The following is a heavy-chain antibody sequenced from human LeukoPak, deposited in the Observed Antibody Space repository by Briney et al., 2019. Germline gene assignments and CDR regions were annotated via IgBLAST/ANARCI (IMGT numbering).Heavy chain of an antibody. V-gene: IGHV3-48*03. CDR2: ISTSDSTI. J-gene: IGHJ5*02. CDR1: GFTFNIYE. CDR3: ARGDWWATTIVDL. Sequence: GGALRLSCAASGFTFNIYEFNGVRQAPGKGLEGVSYISTSDSTIYYADSVKGRFNISRDKDKKSLYLQMNSLRLEDTAIYYCARGDWWATTIVDLWGQGTLVTVSS. D-gene: IGHD1-26*01.